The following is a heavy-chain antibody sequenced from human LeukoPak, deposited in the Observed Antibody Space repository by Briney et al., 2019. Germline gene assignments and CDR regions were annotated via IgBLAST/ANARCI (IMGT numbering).Heavy chain of an antibody. D-gene: IGHD1-14*01. CDR3: ARDHSEPGVFFDS. V-gene: IGHV3-74*01. J-gene: IGHJ4*02. Sequence: PGGSLRLSCAASGFTFSSYWMHWVRQAPGKGLVWVSRIDSDGISATYADSVKGRFTISRDNAKNSLYLQMNSLRAEDTAVYYCARDHSEPGVFFDSWGQGTLVTVSS. CDR2: IDSDGISA. CDR1: GFTFSSYW.